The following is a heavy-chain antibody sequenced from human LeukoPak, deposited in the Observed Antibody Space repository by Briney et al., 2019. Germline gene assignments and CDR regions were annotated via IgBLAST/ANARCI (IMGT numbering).Heavy chain of an antibody. CDR2: LYHSGST. Sequence: SETLSLTCAVSGYSISSGYYWGWIRQPPGKGVEWTGRLYHSGSTYYTPSPKSRVTISGDTSKNQLSLKLSSVTAADTAVYYCARHAASGYSLDAFDIWGQGTMVTVSS. D-gene: IGHD3-22*01. J-gene: IGHJ3*02. CDR1: GYSISSGYY. V-gene: IGHV4-38-2*01. CDR3: ARHAASGYSLDAFDI.